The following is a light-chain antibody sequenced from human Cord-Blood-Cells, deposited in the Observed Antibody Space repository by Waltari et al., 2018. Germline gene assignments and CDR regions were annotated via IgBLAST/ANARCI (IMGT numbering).Light chain of an antibody. V-gene: IGKV4-1*01. CDR3: QQYYSTPWT. CDR2: WAS. CDR1: KSVLYSSNNKNY. Sequence: DIVMTQSPDSPAVPLGARATINCKSSKSVLYSSNNKNYLAWYQQKPGQPPKLLIYWASTRESGVPDRFSGSGSGTVFTLTISSLQAEDVAVYYCQQYYSTPWTFGQGTKVEIK. J-gene: IGKJ1*01.